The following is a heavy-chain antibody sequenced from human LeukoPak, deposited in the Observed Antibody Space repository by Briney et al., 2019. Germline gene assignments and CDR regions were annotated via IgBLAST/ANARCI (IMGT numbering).Heavy chain of an antibody. CDR1: GFTDSSND. Sequence: GGSLRLSCAATGFTDSSNDMSWVGQAPGKGLEWVSVIYSGGSTYYADSVKGRFTISRDNSKNTLYLQMNSLRAEDTAVYYCARAPIVTGSYYYYYVDVWGKGTTVTDSS. CDR2: IYSGGST. J-gene: IGHJ6*03. CDR3: ARAPIVTGSYYYYYVDV. D-gene: IGHD4-11*01. V-gene: IGHV3-53*01.